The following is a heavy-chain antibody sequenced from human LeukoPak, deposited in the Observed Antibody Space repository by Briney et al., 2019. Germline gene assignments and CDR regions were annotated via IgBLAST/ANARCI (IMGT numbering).Heavy chain of an antibody. J-gene: IGHJ4*02. Sequence: ASVKVSCKASGGTFSSYAISWVRQAPGQGLEWMGGIIPIFGTANYAQKFQGRVTITTDESTSTAYMELSSLRSEDTAVYYCARDQDYYDSSGYDYWGQGTLVTVSS. CDR1: GGTFSSYA. D-gene: IGHD3-22*01. CDR2: IIPIFGTA. CDR3: ARDQDYYDSSGYDY. V-gene: IGHV1-69*05.